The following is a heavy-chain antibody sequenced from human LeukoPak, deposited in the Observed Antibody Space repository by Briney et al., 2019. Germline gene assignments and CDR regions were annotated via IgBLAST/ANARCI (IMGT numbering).Heavy chain of an antibody. D-gene: IGHD1-26*01. CDR1: GFTFSSYA. V-gene: IGHV3-23*01. CDR3: AKVGGSTSYYYYYMDV. J-gene: IGHJ6*03. Sequence: GGSLRLSCAASGFTFSSYAMSWVRQAPGKGLEWVSAISGSGGSTYYADSVKGRFTISRDNSKNTLYLQMNSLRAEDTAVYYCAKVGGSTSYYYYYMDVWGKGTTVTVSS. CDR2: ISGSGGST.